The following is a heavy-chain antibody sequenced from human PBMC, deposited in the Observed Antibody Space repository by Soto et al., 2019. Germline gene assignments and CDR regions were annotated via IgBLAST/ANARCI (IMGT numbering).Heavy chain of an antibody. CDR1: GFTFRNFA. J-gene: IGHJ4*02. CDR2: ISVSGGTT. D-gene: IGHD3-22*01. V-gene: IGHV3-23*01. CDR3: AKGMYYYDSSGYRLFDY. Sequence: PVGSLRLSCAASGFTFRNFAMNWVRQAPGKGLEWVSGISVSGGTTYYADSVRGRFTVSRDNSKNTVFLQMNSLRAEDPAVYFCAKGMYYYDSSGYRLFDYWGQGTLVTVSS.